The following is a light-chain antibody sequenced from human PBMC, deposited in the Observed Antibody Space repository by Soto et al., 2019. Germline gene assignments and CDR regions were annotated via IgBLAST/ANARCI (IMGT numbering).Light chain of an antibody. CDR3: QQYKNWPRT. J-gene: IGKJ1*01. V-gene: IGKV3-15*01. CDR1: QSVDTN. CDR2: DAS. Sequence: ETLMTQSAATLSVSPGERVTLSCRASQSVDTNLAWYQQKPGQAPRLLIYDASTRVTGIPARFSGGGFGTDFTLAISSLQSEDFAVYYCQQYKNWPRTFGQGTKVEI.